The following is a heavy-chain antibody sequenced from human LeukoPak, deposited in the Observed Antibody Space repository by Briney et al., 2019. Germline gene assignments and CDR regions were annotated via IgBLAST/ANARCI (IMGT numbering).Heavy chain of an antibody. D-gene: IGHD1-26*01. CDR2: IPLTGQT. J-gene: IGHJ4*02. V-gene: IGHV4-4*02. CDR1: GGSISNTNW. CDR3: SRESGPFCPFGY. Sequence: PSGTLSLTCGVSGGSISNTNWWSWVRQPPGQGLEWIGEIPLTGQTNYNPSLSGRVTMSLDESSNQLSLSLTSVTAADTATYYCSRESGPFCPFGYWGQGTLVTVSS.